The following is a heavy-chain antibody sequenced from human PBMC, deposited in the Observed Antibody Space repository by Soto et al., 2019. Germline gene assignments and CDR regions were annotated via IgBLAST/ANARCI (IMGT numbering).Heavy chain of an antibody. CDR3: ARGLGYCSGGSCYPLLDAFDI. J-gene: IGHJ3*02. D-gene: IGHD2-15*01. V-gene: IGHV3-48*01. CDR1: GFTFSSYS. CDR2: ISSSSSTI. Sequence: GGSLRLSCAASGFTFSSYSMNWVRQAPGKGLEWVSYISSSSSTIYYADSVKGRFTISRDNAKNSLYLQMNSLRAEDTAVYYCARGLGYCSGGSCYPLLDAFDIWGQGTMVT.